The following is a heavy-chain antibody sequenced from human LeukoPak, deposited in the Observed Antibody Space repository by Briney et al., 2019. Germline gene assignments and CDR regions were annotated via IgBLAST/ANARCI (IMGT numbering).Heavy chain of an antibody. D-gene: IGHD1-14*01. CDR1: GGSISSGSYY. CDR2: IYTSGST. Sequence: SQTLSLTCTVSGGSISSGSYYWSWIRQPAGKGLEWIGRIYTSGSTNYNPSLKSRVTISVDTSKNQFSLKLSSVTAADTAVYYCAREGRKHFNYYMDVWGKGTTVTVSS. V-gene: IGHV4-61*02. CDR3: AREGRKHFNYYMDV. J-gene: IGHJ6*03.